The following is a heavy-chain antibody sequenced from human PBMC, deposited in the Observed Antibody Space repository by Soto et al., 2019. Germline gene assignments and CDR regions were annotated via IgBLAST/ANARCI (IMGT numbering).Heavy chain of an antibody. J-gene: IGHJ4*02. CDR3: AKDLFCSSSSCRGYFDY. D-gene: IGHD2-2*01. CDR2: ISDSGSNT. CDR1: GFTFSSSL. V-gene: IGHV3-23*01. Sequence: EVQLLESGGGLVQPGGSLRLSRAASGFTFSSSLMSWVRQAPGKGLEWVSTISDSGSNTYYADSVKGRFTISRDNSKNALYLQVNSLRAEATAVYYCAKDLFCSSSSCRGYFDYWGLGTLVTVSS.